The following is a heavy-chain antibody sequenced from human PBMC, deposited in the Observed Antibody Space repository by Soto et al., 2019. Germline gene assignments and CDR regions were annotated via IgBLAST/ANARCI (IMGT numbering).Heavy chain of an antibody. CDR3: AANWNFGLNF. CDR1: GFDFSDFH. D-gene: IGHD1-1*01. Sequence: XVSLRLSVAGSGFDFSDFHISWVRQAPGKGLEWISYISSSLGHTDYADSAKGRFTISRDNAKSSVFLEMSDLRSDDTAVYYCAANWNFGLNFWGQGTLVTVSS. CDR2: ISSSLGHT. J-gene: IGHJ4*02. V-gene: IGHV3-11*03.